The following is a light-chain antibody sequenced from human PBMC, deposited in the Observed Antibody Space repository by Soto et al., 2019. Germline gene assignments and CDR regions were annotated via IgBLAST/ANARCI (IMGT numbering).Light chain of an antibody. CDR1: SSYVAASYF. CDR3: SSYPRFRTPF. J-gene: IGLJ1*01. CDR2: DVS. V-gene: IGLV2-14*01. Sequence: SALTQPASVSGSPGQSITIGCSGRSSYVAASYFFSWYQQLPGKAPNLLIYDVSNRPSGVSHRFSGSKSGITASLTISGLLPFFEAHYYCSSYPRFRTPFLATGTRSPS.